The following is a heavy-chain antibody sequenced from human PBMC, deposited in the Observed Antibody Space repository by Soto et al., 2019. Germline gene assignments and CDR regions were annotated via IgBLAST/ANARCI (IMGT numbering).Heavy chain of an antibody. CDR2: INPNSGGT. CDR3: AIDNSSGWYHNPFDI. V-gene: IGHV1-2*04. Sequence: ASVKVSCKASGYTFTGYYMHWVRQAPGQGLEWMGWINPNSGGTNYAQKFQGWVTMTRDTSISTAYMELSRLRSDDTAVYYCAIDNSSGWYHNPFDIWGQGTXVTVSS. CDR1: GYTFTGYY. D-gene: IGHD6-19*01. J-gene: IGHJ3*02.